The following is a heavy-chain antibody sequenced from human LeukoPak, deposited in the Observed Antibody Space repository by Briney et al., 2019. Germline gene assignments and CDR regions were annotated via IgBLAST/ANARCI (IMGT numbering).Heavy chain of an antibody. CDR1: GFTFSNYL. Sequence: GGSLRLSCAASGFTFSNYLMSWVRQAPGEGLEWVSSIIRSSSYIYYADSVKGRFTISRDNAKNSLYLQMNSLRAEATAVYYCARDRIVGATADAFDIWGQGTMVTVSS. J-gene: IGHJ3*02. CDR2: IIRSSSYI. D-gene: IGHD1-26*01. CDR3: ARDRIVGATADAFDI. V-gene: IGHV3-21*01.